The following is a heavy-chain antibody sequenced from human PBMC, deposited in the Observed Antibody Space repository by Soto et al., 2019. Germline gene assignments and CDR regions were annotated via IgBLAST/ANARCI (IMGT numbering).Heavy chain of an antibody. CDR2: IIPVFNTA. D-gene: IGHD3-10*01. CDR3: ARGVYGSENGYTGPSAFDI. CDR1: GCTFSDHG. J-gene: IGHJ3*02. V-gene: IGHV1-69*06. Sequence: QVQLEQSGAEVKKPGSSVKISCKASGCTFSDHGVSWLRQAPGQGLEWVGGIIPVFNTANYAPKFQGSVSIAADKSTNIAYMELGSLRSADTAFYYYARGVYGSENGYTGPSAFDIWGQGTLVIVSS.